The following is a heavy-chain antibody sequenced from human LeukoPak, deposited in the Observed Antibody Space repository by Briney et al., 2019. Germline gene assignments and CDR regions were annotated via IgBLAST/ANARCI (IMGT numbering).Heavy chain of an antibody. V-gene: IGHV1-2*06. D-gene: IGHD2-8*01. CDR1: GYTFTGYY. J-gene: IGHJ4*02. CDR3: ARSTSTKPFDY. CDR2: INPNSGGT. Sequence: ASVTVSCKASGYTFTGYYMHWVRQAPGQGLEWMGRINPNSGGTNYAQKFQGRVTMTRDTSTSTVYMELSSLRSEDTAVYYCARSTSTKPFDYWGQGTLVTVSS.